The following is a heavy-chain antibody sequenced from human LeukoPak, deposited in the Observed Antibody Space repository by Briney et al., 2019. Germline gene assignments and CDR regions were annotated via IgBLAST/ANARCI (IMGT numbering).Heavy chain of an antibody. V-gene: IGHV3-30*04. CDR2: ISYDGSNK. J-gene: IGHJ4*02. CDR1: GFTFSSYA. CDR3: ARDRIQVLGNYFDY. Sequence: PGGSLRLSCAASGFTFSSYAMHWVRQAPGKGLEWVAVISYDGSNKYYADSVKGRFTISRDNSKNTLYLQMNSLRAEDTAVYYCARDRIQVLGNYFDYWGQGTLVTVSS. D-gene: IGHD1-26*01.